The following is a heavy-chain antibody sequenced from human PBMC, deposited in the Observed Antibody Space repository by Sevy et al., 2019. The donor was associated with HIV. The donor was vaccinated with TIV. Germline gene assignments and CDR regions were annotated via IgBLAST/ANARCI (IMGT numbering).Heavy chain of an antibody. CDR3: VRDERAIASHFDY. CDR2: FDRTDIT. D-gene: IGHD2-21*01. Sequence: GGSLRLSCEASGFTLSSYTMNWVRQSPEKGLEWVATFDRTDITHYADSVKGRFTISRDTAKNPLFLQMNSLRDDDTAMYFCVRDERAIASHFDYWGRGTLVTVSS. V-gene: IGHV3-48*02. CDR1: GFTLSSYT. J-gene: IGHJ4*02.